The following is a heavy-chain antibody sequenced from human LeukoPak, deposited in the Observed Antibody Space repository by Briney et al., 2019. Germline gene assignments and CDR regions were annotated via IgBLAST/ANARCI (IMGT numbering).Heavy chain of an antibody. J-gene: IGHJ6*02. CDR1: GLNVASNS. CDR3: AIGGVIWRMDV. D-gene: IGHD2/OR15-2a*01. CDR2: VYPGGFT. V-gene: IGHV3-66*01. Sequence: GGSLRLFCADSGLNVASNSMSGGGLPTGLGLEWVSVVYPGGFTYHADSVKGRFTISRDTSKNTVYLQMNSLRAEDTAVYYCAIGGVIWRMDVWGQGTTVTVSS.